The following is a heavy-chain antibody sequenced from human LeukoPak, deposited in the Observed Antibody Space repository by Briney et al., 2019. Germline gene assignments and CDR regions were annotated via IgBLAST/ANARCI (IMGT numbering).Heavy chain of an antibody. V-gene: IGHV1-8*01. CDR2: MNPNSGNT. Sequence: ASVKVSCKASGYTFTSYDINWVRQATGQGLEWMGWMNPNSGNTGYAQKFQGGVTMTRNTSISTAYMELSSLRSEDTAVYYCARVSGDCGGDCLTFDYWGQGTLVTVSS. D-gene: IGHD2-21*02. CDR3: ARVSGDCGGDCLTFDY. CDR1: GYTFTSYD. J-gene: IGHJ4*02.